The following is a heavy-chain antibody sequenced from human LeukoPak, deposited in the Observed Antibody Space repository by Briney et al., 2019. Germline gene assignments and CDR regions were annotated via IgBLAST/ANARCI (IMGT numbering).Heavy chain of an antibody. Sequence: GGSLRLSCAASGFTFSSYWMSWVRQAPGKGLKWVANIKQDGSEKVYVDSVKGRFAISRDNAKNSLFLQMDALRAEDTAVYYCGRDPYSSTWSYGMDVWGQGTTVSVSS. D-gene: IGHD6-6*01. CDR1: GFTFSSYW. CDR2: IKQDGSEK. V-gene: IGHV3-7*05. J-gene: IGHJ6*02. CDR3: GRDPYSSTWSYGMDV.